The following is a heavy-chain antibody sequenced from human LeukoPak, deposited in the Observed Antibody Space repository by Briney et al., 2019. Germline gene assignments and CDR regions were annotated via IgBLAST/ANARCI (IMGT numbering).Heavy chain of an antibody. CDR2: IRYDGSNK. CDR3: AKLVVTAALRGGAFDI. CDR1: GFTFSSYG. J-gene: IGHJ3*02. V-gene: IGHV3-30*02. D-gene: IGHD2-2*01. Sequence: GGSLRLSCAASGFTFSSYGMHWVRQAPGKGLEWVAFIRYDGSNKYYADSVKGRFTISRDNSKNTLYLQMNSLRAEDTAVYYCAKLVVTAALRGGAFDIWGQGTMVTVSS.